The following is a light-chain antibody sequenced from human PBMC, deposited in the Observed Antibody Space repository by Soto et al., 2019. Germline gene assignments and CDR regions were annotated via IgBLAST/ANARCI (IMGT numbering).Light chain of an antibody. J-gene: IGKJ5*01. CDR2: GAS. CDR3: QQYNNWPIT. CDR1: QSLNRD. V-gene: IGKV3-15*01. Sequence: IVMTQSPATLSMSPGERATLSCRASQSLNRDLAWYQQKPGQSPRLLIFGASIRATGIPARFSGSGSGTEFTLTIGSLQSEDFALYYCQQYNNWPITFGQGTRLEI.